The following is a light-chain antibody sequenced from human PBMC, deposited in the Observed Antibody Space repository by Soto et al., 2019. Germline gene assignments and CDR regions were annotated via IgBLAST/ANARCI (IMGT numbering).Light chain of an antibody. J-gene: IGKJ1*01. CDR2: DAS. CDR3: QQYGDLWT. CDR1: QTISSW. Sequence: DIQMTQSPSTLSGSVGDRVTITCRASQTISSWLAWYQQKPGKDPKLLIYDASSLESGVPLRFSGSGSGTEFSLIISSLQADDSATYYCQQYGDLWTFAQGTKVDIK. V-gene: IGKV1-5*01.